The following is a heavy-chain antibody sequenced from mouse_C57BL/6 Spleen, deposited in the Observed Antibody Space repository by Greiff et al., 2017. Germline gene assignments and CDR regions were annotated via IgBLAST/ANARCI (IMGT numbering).Heavy chain of an antibody. CDR1: GYTFTDYY. CDR3: ASHPDYYGSRLDWYFDV. V-gene: IGHV1-77*01. D-gene: IGHD1-1*01. CDR2: IGPGSGST. Sequence: VMLVESGAELVKPGASVKISCKASGYTFTDYYINWVKQRPGQGLEWIGKIGPGSGSTYYNEKFKGKATLTADKSSSTAYMQLSSLTSEDSAVYFCASHPDYYGSRLDWYFDVWGTGTTVTVSS. J-gene: IGHJ1*03.